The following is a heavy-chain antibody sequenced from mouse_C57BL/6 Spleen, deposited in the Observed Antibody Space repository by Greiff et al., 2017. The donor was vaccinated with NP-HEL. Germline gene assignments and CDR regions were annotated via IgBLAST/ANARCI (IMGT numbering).Heavy chain of an antibody. V-gene: IGHV1-69*01. CDR1: GYTFTSYW. Sequence: VQLQQPGAELVMPGASVKLSCKASGYTFTSYWMHWVKQRPGQGLEWIGEIDPSDSYTNYNQKFKGKSTLTVDTSSSTAYMQLSSLTSEYSAVYYCSVYYINHEVFFFDYWGQGTTLTVSS. D-gene: IGHD2-5*01. CDR2: IDPSDSYT. J-gene: IGHJ2*01. CDR3: SVYYINHEVFFFDY.